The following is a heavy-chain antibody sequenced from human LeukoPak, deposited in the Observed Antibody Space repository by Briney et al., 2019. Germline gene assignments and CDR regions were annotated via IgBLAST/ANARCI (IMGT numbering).Heavy chain of an antibody. CDR2: ITSSSSYI. CDR1: GFTFSSYT. CDR3: ARDLRTYGAFEM. D-gene: IGHD3-16*01. V-gene: IGHV3-21*01. Sequence: GGSLRLSCAASGFTFSSYTMNWVRQAPGKGPEWVSSITSSSSYIYYADSVKGRFTISRDNARNSLYLQMNSLRAEDTAVYYCARDLRTYGAFEMWGQGTMVTVSS. J-gene: IGHJ3*02.